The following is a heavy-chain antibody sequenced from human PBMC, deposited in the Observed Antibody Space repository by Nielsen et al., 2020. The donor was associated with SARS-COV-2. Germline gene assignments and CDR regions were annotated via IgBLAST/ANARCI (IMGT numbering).Heavy chain of an antibody. V-gene: IGHV3-69-1*01. CDR3: ASSGWLDY. D-gene: IGHD6-19*01. Sequence: VRQAPGKGLEWISYITNTGAEYYADSVKGRLTISRDNAQSSLYLLMNNLRAEDTAVYYCASSGWLDYWGQGTRVTVS. J-gene: IGHJ4*02. CDR2: ITNTGAE.